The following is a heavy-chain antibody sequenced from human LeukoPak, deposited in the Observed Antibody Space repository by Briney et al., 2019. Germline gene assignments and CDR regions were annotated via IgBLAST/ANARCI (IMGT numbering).Heavy chain of an antibody. CDR3: ASVYSSSSVDY. CDR2: ISGSSSTI. J-gene: IGHJ4*02. V-gene: IGHV3-48*01. D-gene: IGHD6-6*01. CDR1: GFIFSSYS. Sequence: PGGSLRLSCTASGFIFSSYSMNWVRQAPGKGLEWVSYISGSSSTIYYADSVKGRFTVSRDNTKNSLYLQMNSLRAEDTAVYYCASVYSSSSVDYWGQGTLVTVSS.